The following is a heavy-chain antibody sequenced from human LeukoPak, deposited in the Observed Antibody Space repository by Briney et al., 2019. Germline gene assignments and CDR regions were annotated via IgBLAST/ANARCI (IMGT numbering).Heavy chain of an antibody. CDR2: MNANSGNT. CDR3: AREEKQSSSWYGYFQH. CDR1: GYTFTSYD. V-gene: IGHV1-8*01. D-gene: IGHD6-13*01. Sequence: GASVKVSCKASGYTFTSYDINWVRQATGQGLEWMGWMNANSGNTGYAQKFQGRVTMTRYTSISTAYMELSSLRSDDTAVYYCAREEKQSSSWYGYFQHWGQGTLVTVSS. J-gene: IGHJ1*01.